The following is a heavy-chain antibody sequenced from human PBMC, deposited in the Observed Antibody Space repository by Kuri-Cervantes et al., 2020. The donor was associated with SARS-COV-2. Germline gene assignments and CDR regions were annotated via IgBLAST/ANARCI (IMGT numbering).Heavy chain of an antibody. CDR3: ARHDLAGTLIDI. Sequence: GESLKISCAASGFTFSSYWMSWVRQAPGKGLEWVANIKQDGSEKYYVDSVKGRFTISRDNAKNSLYLQMNSLRVEDTAVYFCARHDLAGTLIDIWGQGALVTVSS. D-gene: IGHD6-19*01. CDR2: IKQDGSEK. J-gene: IGHJ4*02. CDR1: GFTFSSYW. V-gene: IGHV3-7*01.